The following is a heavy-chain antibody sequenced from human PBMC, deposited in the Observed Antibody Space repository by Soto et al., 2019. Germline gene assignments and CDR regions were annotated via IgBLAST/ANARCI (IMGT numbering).Heavy chain of an antibody. CDR1: GGTFSSYT. J-gene: IGHJ5*02. CDR3: AREGYGSGGRCYSRWFDP. CDR2: IIPILGIA. Sequence: QVQLVQSGAEVKKPGSSVKVSCKASGGTFSSYTISWVRQAPGQGLEWMGRIIPILGIANYAQKFQGGVTITADKSTSTAYMELRRLRSEDTAVYYCAREGYGSGGRCYSRWFDPWGQGTLVTVSS. V-gene: IGHV1-69*08. D-gene: IGHD2-15*01.